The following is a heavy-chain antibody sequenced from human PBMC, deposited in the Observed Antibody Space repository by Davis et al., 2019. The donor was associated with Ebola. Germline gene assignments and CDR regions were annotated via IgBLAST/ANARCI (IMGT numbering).Heavy chain of an antibody. CDR2: IIPIFGTA. CDR1: GYTFTSYY. Sequence: SVKVSCKASGYTFTSYYMHWVRQAPGQGLEWMGGIIPIFGTANYAQKFQGRVTITADKSTSTAYMELSSLRSEDTAVYYCARAFLRDPTWFDPWGQGTLVTVSS. CDR3: ARAFLRDPTWFDP. D-gene: IGHD5-12*01. V-gene: IGHV1-69*06. J-gene: IGHJ5*02.